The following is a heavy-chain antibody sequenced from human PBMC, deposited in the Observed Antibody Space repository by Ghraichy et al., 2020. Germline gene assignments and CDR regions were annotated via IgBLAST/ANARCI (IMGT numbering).Heavy chain of an antibody. V-gene: IGHV1-58*01. D-gene: IGHD3-3*01. J-gene: IGHJ6*02. CDR1: GFTFTSSA. CDR2: IVVGSGNT. Sequence: SVKVSCKASGFTFTSSAVQWVRQARGQRLEWIGWIVVGSGNTNYAQKFQERVTITRDMATSTAYMELSSLRSEDTAVYYCAADPPPQYYDFWSGYSRYYYGMDVWGQGTTVTV. CDR3: AADPPPQYYDFWSGYSRYYYGMDV.